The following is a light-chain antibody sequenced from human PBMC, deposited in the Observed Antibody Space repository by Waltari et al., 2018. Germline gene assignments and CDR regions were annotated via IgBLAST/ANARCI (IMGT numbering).Light chain of an antibody. Sequence: DIQMTQFPPSVSASVGDRVTITCRASQDISRWLDWYQQKPGKAPKCLIYDASNLQSGVPSRFSGSGSGTHFTLNISSLQPQDFATYYCQQGNSFPLSFGGGTKVEIK. V-gene: IGKV1-12*01. J-gene: IGKJ4*01. CDR2: DAS. CDR1: QDISRW. CDR3: QQGNSFPLS.